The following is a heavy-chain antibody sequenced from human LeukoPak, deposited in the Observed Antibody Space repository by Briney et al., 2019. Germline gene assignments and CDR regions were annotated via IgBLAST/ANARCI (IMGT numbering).Heavy chain of an antibody. V-gene: IGHV3-48*04. CDR2: ISRYGDTI. D-gene: IGHD5-12*01. CDR1: GFTFSSYS. J-gene: IGHJ4*02. CDR3: GRDLDVDIVATIAN. Sequence: GGSLRLSCAASGFTFSSYSMNWVRQAPGKGLEWVSYISRYGDTIYYADSVKGRFTISRDNAKNSLYLQMNSLRTEDTAVYYCGRDLDVDIVATIANWGQGTLVTVSS.